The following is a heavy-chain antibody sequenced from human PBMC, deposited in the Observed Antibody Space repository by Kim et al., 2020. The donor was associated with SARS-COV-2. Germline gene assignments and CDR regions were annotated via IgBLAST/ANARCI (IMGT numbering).Heavy chain of an antibody. Sequence: GGSLRLSCAASGFTFSSYGMHWVRQAPGTGLEWVAVISYDGVIKYYADSVKGRFTISRDNSKNTLFLQMNSLRAEDTAVYYCAKDWYSNYFIRYFDYWGQGTLVTVSS. J-gene: IGHJ4*02. D-gene: IGHD4-4*01. V-gene: IGHV3-30*18. CDR2: ISYDGVIK. CDR3: AKDWYSNYFIRYFDY. CDR1: GFTFSSYG.